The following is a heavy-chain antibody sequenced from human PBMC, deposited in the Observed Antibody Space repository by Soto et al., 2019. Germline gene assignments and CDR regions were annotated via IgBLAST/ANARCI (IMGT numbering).Heavy chain of an antibody. V-gene: IGHV3-48*02. CDR1: GFTFSSYT. D-gene: IGHD3-22*01. CDR3: ARXTYYYDSSGYHQHDY. Sequence: GGSLRLSCAASGFTFSSYTMNWVRQAPGKGLEWVSYISSSSGTIYYADSVKGRFTISRDNAKNSLYLQMNSLRDEDTAVYYCARXTYYYDSSGYHQHDYWGQGTLVTVSS. J-gene: IGHJ4*02. CDR2: ISSSSGTI.